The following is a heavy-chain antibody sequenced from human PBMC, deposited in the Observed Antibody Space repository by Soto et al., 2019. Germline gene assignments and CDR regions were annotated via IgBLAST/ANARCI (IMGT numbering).Heavy chain of an antibody. CDR2: IWYDGSQK. D-gene: IGHD2-21*02. CDR3: VNDACGGDCGDPGGFDY. V-gene: IGHV3-33*06. J-gene: IGHJ4*02. CDR1: GFTFSKHG. Sequence: GGSLRLSCAASGFTFSKHGMHWVRQAPGKGLEWVAVIWYDGSQKFYGDSVRGRFTISRDNSKNTVYLQMDSLRVEDMAVYYCVNDACGGDCGDPGGFDYWGQGTLVTVSS.